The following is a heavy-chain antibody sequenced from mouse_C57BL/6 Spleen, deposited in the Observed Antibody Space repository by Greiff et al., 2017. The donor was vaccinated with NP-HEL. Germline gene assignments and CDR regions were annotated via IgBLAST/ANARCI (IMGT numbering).Heavy chain of an antibody. Sequence: QVQLKQSGPELVKPGASVKISCKASGYAFSSSWMNWVKQRPGKGLEWIGRIYPGDGDTNYNGKFKGKATLTADKSSSTAYMQLSSLTSEDSAVYFCARCVIYDYDVDYYYAMDYWGQGTSVTVSS. CDR2: IYPGDGDT. D-gene: IGHD2-4*01. J-gene: IGHJ4*01. V-gene: IGHV1-82*01. CDR1: GYAFSSSW. CDR3: ARCVIYDYDVDYYYAMDY.